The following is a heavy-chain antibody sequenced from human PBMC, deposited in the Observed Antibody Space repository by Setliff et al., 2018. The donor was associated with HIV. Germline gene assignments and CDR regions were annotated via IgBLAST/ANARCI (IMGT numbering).Heavy chain of an antibody. CDR3: AATYFRGVGRDCPQMYDY. Sequence: SETLSLTCAIYGGSFSGNYWSWIRQPPGKGLEWIWEINYSGTTNHNPFLKSRVTISVDTSKKQLSLKLNSVTSADSVIYYCAATYFRGVGRDCPQMYDYWGQGSLVTVSS. D-gene: IGHD2-21*02. CDR1: GGSFSGNY. CDR2: INYSGTT. J-gene: IGHJ4*02. V-gene: IGHV4-34*01.